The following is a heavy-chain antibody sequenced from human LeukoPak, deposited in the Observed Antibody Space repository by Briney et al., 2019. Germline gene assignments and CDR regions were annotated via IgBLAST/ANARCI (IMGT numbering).Heavy chain of an antibody. CDR3: ARDLGSYVDS. J-gene: IGHJ5*01. CDR2: IYRDDRT. Sequence: GRSLRLSCAASGFTVSSNYMSWVRQAPGKGLEWVSIIYRDDRTFYADSVKDRFTISRDNSKKTLFLQMNSLRAEDTAVYYCARDLGSYVDSWGHGTLVTVSS. V-gene: IGHV3-66*01. D-gene: IGHD5-18*01. CDR1: GFTVSSNY.